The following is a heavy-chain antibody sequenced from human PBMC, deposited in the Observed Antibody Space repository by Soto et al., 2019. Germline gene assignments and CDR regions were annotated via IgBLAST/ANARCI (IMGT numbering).Heavy chain of an antibody. V-gene: IGHV1-2*04. CDR1: GDTFSDYY. CDR3: ARESGGATATLDYYYFYMDV. J-gene: IGHJ6*03. CDR2: INPNSGAT. Sequence: QVQLVQSGAEVRKPGASVTVSCRTSGDTFSDYYIHWVRQASGQGLEWMGWINPNSGATNYAQKFRGWVTMTRDTSIRTVYMQLSRLRSDDTAVYYCARESGGATATLDYYYFYMDVWGTGTTVTVSS. D-gene: IGHD5-12*01.